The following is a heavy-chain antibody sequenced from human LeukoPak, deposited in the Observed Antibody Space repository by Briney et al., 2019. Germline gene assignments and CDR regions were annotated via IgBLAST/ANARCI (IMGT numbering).Heavy chain of an antibody. CDR2: ICYSGST. Sequence: PSETLSLTCTVSGGSISSYYWSWIRQPPGKGLEWIGYICYSGSTNYNPSLKSRVTISVDTSKNQFSLKLSSVTAADTAVYYCARDRSSYYYGMDVWGQGTTVTVSS. CDR3: ARDRSSYYYGMDV. J-gene: IGHJ6*02. D-gene: IGHD2-15*01. CDR1: GGSISSYY. V-gene: IGHV4-59*01.